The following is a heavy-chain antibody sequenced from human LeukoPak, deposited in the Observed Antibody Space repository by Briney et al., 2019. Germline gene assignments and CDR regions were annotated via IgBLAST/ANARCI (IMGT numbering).Heavy chain of an antibody. Sequence: SVKVSCKASGGTFSSYAISWVRQAPGQGLEWMGGIIPIFGTANYAQKFQGRVTITADRSTSTAYMELSSLRSEDTAVYYCARGRGYSYGYIDMDVWGKGTTVTVSS. CDR3: ARGRGYSYGYIDMDV. V-gene: IGHV1-69*06. J-gene: IGHJ6*03. CDR2: IIPIFGTA. D-gene: IGHD5-18*01. CDR1: GGTFSSYA.